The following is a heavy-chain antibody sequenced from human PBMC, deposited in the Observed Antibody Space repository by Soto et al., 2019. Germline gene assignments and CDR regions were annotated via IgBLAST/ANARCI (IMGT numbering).Heavy chain of an antibody. Sequence: QVQLVESGGGVVQPGRSLRLSCAAAGFAFSSYGVHWVRQARGKGLEWVAVMWYDGSNNYYVDSVKGRFTTSRDNSNKPLYLQMNSLRAEDTAVYYCARVPLGEAYFDYGGQGTLVTVSS. CDR1: GFAFSSYG. J-gene: IGHJ4*02. CDR2: MWYDGSNN. D-gene: IGHD1-26*01. CDR3: ARVPLGEAYFDY. V-gene: IGHV3-33*01.